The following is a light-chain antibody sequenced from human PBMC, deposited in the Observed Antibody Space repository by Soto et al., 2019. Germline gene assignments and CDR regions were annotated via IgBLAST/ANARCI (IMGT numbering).Light chain of an antibody. J-gene: IGKJ4*01. CDR2: DAS. CDR1: QGVGSN. V-gene: IGKV3-15*01. CDR3: QQFNIWPHMLS. Sequence: IVVTQSPATLSVSPGERVTLSCRASQGVGSNLAWYQQRPGQAPRLLIYDASTRATGIPDRFSGSGSVTDFTFTISSLQSEDFAVYYCQQFNIWPHMLSFGGGTKLE.